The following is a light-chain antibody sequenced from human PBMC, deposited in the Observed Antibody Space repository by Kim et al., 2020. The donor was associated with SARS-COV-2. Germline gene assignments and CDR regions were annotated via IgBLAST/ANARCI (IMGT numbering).Light chain of an antibody. CDR3: QQSYSTPYS. J-gene: IGKJ2*03. CDR2: TSS. Sequence: SASVGDRVTITCRASKNINNYLNWYQQKPGKAPRLLINTSSTLQSGVPSKFSGSGSGTDFTLTISSLQPEDFATYYCQQSYSTPYSFGQGTKLEIK. V-gene: IGKV1-39*01. CDR1: KNINNY.